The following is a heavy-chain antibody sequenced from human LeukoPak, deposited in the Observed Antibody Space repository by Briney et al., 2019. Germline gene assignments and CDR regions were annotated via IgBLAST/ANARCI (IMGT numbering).Heavy chain of an antibody. CDR3: ARDPPSSHIGIDY. Sequence: VKVSCKASGGTFSSYAISWVRQAPGQGLEWMGGIIPIFGTANYAQKFQGRVTITADESTSTAYMELSSLRSDDTAVYYCARDPPSSHIGIDYWGQGTLVTVSS. J-gene: IGHJ4*02. CDR2: IIPIFGTA. CDR1: GGTFSSYA. D-gene: IGHD2-2*01. V-gene: IGHV1-69*13.